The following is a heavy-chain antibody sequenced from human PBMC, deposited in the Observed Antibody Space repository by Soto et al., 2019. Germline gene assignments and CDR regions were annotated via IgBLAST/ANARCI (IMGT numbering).Heavy chain of an antibody. J-gene: IGHJ4*02. Sequence: EVQLVESGGDLVKPGGSLRLSCAASGSTFSNAWMTWVRQAPGKGLEWVGHIKSKTDGGTTHYAAPAEGRFTISRDDSKNTLYLHINSLKTEDTAVYYCSTYDYMWGTDRYRWAYWGQGTLVTVSS. CDR1: GSTFSNAW. D-gene: IGHD3-16*02. V-gene: IGHV3-15*01. CDR2: IKSKTDGGTT. CDR3: STYDYMWGTDRYRWAY.